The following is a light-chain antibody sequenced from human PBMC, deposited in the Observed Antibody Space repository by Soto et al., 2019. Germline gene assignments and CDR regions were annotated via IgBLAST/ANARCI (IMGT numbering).Light chain of an antibody. CDR2: LSF. J-gene: IGKJ1*01. V-gene: IGKV2-28*01. CDR3: MQGLHGPWT. Sequence: DVVMTQSPLSLPVTPGEPASISCRSSQSLLHSNGNTYLDWYLQKPGQSPQLLICLSFNRASGVPDRFSGSGTGTDFTLKISRVEAEDVGVYYCMQGLHGPWTFGQGTKVEIK. CDR1: QSLLHSNGNTY.